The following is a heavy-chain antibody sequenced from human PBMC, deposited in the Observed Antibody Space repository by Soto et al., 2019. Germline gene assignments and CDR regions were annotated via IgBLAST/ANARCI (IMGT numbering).Heavy chain of an antibody. J-gene: IGHJ5*02. V-gene: IGHV3-30*18. CDR3: EYEFRRAWFDP. CDR2: MSYDGTKE. Sequence: YLRLHCAAFGFTLSPYRLHWARQAPGKGLEWVAAMSYDGTKEYYADSVKRRYTISRDSSRNTHFPQKNSMRAEDTSVYYYEYEFRRAWFDPWGEGPLVTVSS. D-gene: IGHD2-21*01. CDR1: GFTLSPYR.